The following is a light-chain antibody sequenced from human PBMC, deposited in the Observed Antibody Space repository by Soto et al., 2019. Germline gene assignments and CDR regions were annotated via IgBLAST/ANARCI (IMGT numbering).Light chain of an antibody. CDR1: SSDVGTYNL. CDR2: EGS. J-gene: IGLJ1*01. Sequence: QSALTQPASVSGSPGQSITISCTGTSSDVGTYNLVSWYQQHPGKVPKFLIYEGSKRPSGASNRFSGSKSGNTASLTISGLQAEDEADYYCCSYAGSSLYVFGTGTKVTVL. CDR3: CSYAGSSLYV. V-gene: IGLV2-23*01.